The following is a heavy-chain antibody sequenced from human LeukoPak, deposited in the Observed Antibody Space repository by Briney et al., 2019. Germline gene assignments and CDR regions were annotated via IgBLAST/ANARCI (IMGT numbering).Heavy chain of an antibody. J-gene: IGHJ1*01. Sequence: PSETLSLTCAVYGGSFSGYYWSWIRQPPGKGLEWIGYIYYSGSTNYNPSLKSRVTISVDTSKNQFSLKLSSVTAADTAVYYCATGENSSGWSLYFQHWGQGTLVTVSS. CDR2: IYYSGST. CDR1: GGSFSGYY. CDR3: ATGENSSGWSLYFQH. V-gene: IGHV4-59*08. D-gene: IGHD6-19*01.